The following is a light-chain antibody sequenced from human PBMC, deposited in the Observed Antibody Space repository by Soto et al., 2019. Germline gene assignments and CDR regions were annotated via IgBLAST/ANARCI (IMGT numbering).Light chain of an antibody. CDR2: AAS. Sequence: DIQLTQSPSFLSASVGDRVTITCRASQDISNYLVWYQQKPGKAPKPLIYAASTLQSGVPSRFSGSGSGTEFTLTISNLQPEDFATYYCQQLNSYPLTFGPGTNVDIK. CDR3: QQLNSYPLT. J-gene: IGKJ3*01. V-gene: IGKV1-9*01. CDR1: QDISNY.